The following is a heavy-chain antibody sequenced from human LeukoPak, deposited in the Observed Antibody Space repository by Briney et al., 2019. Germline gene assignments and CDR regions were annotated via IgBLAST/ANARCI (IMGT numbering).Heavy chain of an antibody. D-gene: IGHD3-10*01. J-gene: IGHJ6*02. CDR3: ARRLSGTFYYGMDV. CDR1: GFTFSSYW. CDR2: IKQDGSEK. V-gene: IGHV3-7*03. Sequence: PGGSLRLSCAASGFTFSSYWMGWVRQAPGKGLEWVANIKQDGSEKYYVDSVKGRFTISRDNAKNSLYLQMNSLRAEDTAVYYCARRLSGTFYYGMDVWGQGTTVTVSS.